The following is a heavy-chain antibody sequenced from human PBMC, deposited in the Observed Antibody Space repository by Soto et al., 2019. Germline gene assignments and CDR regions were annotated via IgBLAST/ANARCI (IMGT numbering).Heavy chain of an antibody. D-gene: IGHD5-12*01. J-gene: IGHJ4*02. CDR1: GYTFTSYY. Sequence: ASVKVSCKASGYTFTSYYMHWVREAPGQGLEWMGIINPSGGSTSYAQKFQGRVTMTRDTSTSTVYMELSSLRSEDTAVYYCARDKMATINDRSFDYWGQGTLVTVSS. V-gene: IGHV1-46*01. CDR3: ARDKMATINDRSFDY. CDR2: INPSGGST.